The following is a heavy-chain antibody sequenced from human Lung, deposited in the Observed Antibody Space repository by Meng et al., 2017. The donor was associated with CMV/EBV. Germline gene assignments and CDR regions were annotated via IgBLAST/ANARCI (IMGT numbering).Heavy chain of an antibody. J-gene: IGHJ6*02. D-gene: IGHD2-2*01. CDR2: IRSKAYGETT. CDR1: GFTFGDYA. V-gene: IGHV3-49*04. CDR3: TRKLLSNCYYGLEV. Sequence: SCTASGFTFGDYAMSWVRQAPGKGLEWVCFIRSKAYGETTEYAASVKGRFTITRDDSKGLAYLQMNSLKTEDTAGYYCTRKLLSNCYYGLEVGGQGTXVNGAS.